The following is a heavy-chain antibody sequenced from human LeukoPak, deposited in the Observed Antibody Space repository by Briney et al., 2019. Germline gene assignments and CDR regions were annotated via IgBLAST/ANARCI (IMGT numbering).Heavy chain of an antibody. J-gene: IGHJ4*02. V-gene: IGHV4-4*07. CDR3: ARSRGTTLVTRFDY. Sequence: SETLSLTCTVSGGSISNYYWSWIQQPAGKGLEWIGRINTSGSTDYNPSLKSRVTMSVDTAKNQFSLNLSSLTAADTAVYYCARSRGTTLVTRFDYWGQGTLVTVSS. D-gene: IGHD5-18*01. CDR2: INTSGST. CDR1: GGSISNYY.